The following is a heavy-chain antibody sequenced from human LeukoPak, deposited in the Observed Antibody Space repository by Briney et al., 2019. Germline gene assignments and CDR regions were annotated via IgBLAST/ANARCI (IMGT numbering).Heavy chain of an antibody. Sequence: LSLTCAVSGGSISSGGYSWSWVRQAPGKGLEWVANIKQDGSEKYYVDSVKGRFTISRDNAKNSLYLQMNSLRAEDTAVYYCARRYFDYWGQGTLVTVSS. CDR3: ARRYFDY. CDR2: IKQDGSEK. V-gene: IGHV3-7*03. CDR1: GGSISSGGYS. J-gene: IGHJ4*02.